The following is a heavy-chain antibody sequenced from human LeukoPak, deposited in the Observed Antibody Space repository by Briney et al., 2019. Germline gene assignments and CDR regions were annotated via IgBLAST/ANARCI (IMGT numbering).Heavy chain of an antibody. CDR3: ARDLSGTYVSY. CDR1: GFDFSSLG. CDR2: ISISSRYI. Sequence: GGSLRLSCAASGFDFSSLGMPWVRQLPGKGMEWVSSISISSRYIYYGESVKGRFIVSRENDEKSLYLQMNSLRAEGTGIYYCARDLSGTYVSYWGRGTQVTVSS. V-gene: IGHV3-21*01. D-gene: IGHD1-26*01. J-gene: IGHJ1*01.